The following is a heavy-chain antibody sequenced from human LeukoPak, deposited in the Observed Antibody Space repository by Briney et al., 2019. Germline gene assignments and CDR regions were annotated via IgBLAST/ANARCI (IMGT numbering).Heavy chain of an antibody. V-gene: IGHV4-4*07. CDR1: GGSISSYF. Sequence: SETLSLTCTVSGGSISSYFWSWIRQPAGKGLEWTGRIYSSGSTTYNPSLKSRVTMSVDTSKNQFSLKMSSVTAADTAVYYCARGIATAPERAFDMWGQGTMVTVSS. D-gene: IGHD6-13*01. CDR2: IYSSGST. J-gene: IGHJ3*02. CDR3: ARGIATAPERAFDM.